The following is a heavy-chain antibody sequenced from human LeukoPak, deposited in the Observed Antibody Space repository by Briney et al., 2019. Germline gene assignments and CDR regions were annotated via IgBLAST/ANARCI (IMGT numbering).Heavy chain of an antibody. Sequence: SETLSLTCTVSGGSISSYYWSWIRQPPGKGLEWIGYIYYSGSTNYNPSLKSRVTISVDPSKNQFSLKLSSVTAADTAVYYCARALYGDYVPFDPWGQGTLVTVSS. CDR3: ARALYGDYVPFDP. D-gene: IGHD4-17*01. CDR1: GGSISSYY. CDR2: IYYSGST. J-gene: IGHJ5*02. V-gene: IGHV4-59*01.